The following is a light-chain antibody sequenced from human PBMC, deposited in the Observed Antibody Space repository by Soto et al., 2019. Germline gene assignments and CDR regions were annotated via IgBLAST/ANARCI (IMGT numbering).Light chain of an antibody. CDR2: DVS. J-gene: IGLJ1*01. CDR3: SSYTSSSTRV. V-gene: IGLV2-14*01. CDR1: SSDVGGYNY. Sequence: QSVLTQPAPVSGSPGQSITISCTGTSSDVGGYNYVSWYQQHPGKAPKLMIYDVSNRPSGVSNRFSGSKSGNTASLTISGLQAKDEADYYCSSYTSSSTRVFGTGTKVTVL.